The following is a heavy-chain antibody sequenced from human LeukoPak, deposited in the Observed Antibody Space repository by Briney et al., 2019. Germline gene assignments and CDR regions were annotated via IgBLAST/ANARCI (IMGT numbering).Heavy chain of an antibody. CDR2: IYDSGST. CDR3: ASHHGYGWDY. CDR1: GASIRSGDYY. V-gene: IGHV4-30-4*01. D-gene: IGHD6-13*01. J-gene: IGHJ4*02. Sequence: PSETLPLTCTVSGASIRSGDYYWSWIRQPPGKGLEWIGYIYDSGSTYYNPSLKSRITISVDTSENRFSLKLSSVTATDTAVYYCASHHGYGWDYWGQGTLVTVSS.